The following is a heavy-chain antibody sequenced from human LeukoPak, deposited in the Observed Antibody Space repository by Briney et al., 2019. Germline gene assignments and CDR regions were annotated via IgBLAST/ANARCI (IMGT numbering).Heavy chain of an antibody. V-gene: IGHV4-59*01. CDR3: ARAGRGVLSNFDY. Sequence: SQTLSLTCTVSGGSISTYYWSWIRQPPGKGLEWIGYIYYSGSTNYNPTLKSRVTISVDTSKNQFSLKLSSVTAADTAVYYCARAGRGVLSNFDYWGQGTLVTVSS. CDR1: GGSISTYY. J-gene: IGHJ4*02. CDR2: IYYSGST. D-gene: IGHD4/OR15-4a*01.